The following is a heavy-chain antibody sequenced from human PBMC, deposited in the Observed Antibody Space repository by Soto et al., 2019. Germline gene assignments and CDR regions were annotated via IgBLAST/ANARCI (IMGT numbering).Heavy chain of an antibody. CDR3: ARDAKDIVVVPAAKFNRYYGMDV. J-gene: IGHJ6*02. V-gene: IGHV3-33*01. D-gene: IGHD2-2*01. Sequence: SLRLSCAASGFTLSSYGMHGVRQAPGKGLEWVAVIWYDGSNKYYADSVKGRFTISRDNSKNTLYLQMNSLRAEDTAVYYCARDAKDIVVVPAAKFNRYYGMDVWGQGTTVTVSS. CDR2: IWYDGSNK. CDR1: GFTLSSYG.